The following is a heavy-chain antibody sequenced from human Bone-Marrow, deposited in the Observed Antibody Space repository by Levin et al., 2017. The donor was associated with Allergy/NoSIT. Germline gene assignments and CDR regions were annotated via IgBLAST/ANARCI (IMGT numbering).Heavy chain of an antibody. CDR3: TADLVSGGLDV. J-gene: IGHJ6*02. CDR1: GFTIDASA. CDR2: ITWNSGII. V-gene: IGHV3-9*01. Sequence: SLKISCAASGFTIDASAMHWVRQPQGKGLEWVSGITWNSGIIGYADSVKGRFTISRDNAKNSLYLQMNSLRPDDTALYYCTADLVSGGLDVWGQGTTVTVSS. D-gene: IGHD2-21*02.